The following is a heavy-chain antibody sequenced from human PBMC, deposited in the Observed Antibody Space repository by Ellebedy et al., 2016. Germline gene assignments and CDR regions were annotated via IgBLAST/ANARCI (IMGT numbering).Heavy chain of an antibody. CDR3: ATSRYGSFDI. V-gene: IGHV3-53*01. Sequence: GESLKISXAASGFSVSSNDMSWVRQRPGKGLECVSLISSGGATFYADSVKGRFTISTDTSKNALYLQMNSLSAEDTAVYYCATSRYGSFDIWGRGTMVTVSS. CDR1: GFSVSSND. D-gene: IGHD6-13*01. CDR2: ISSGGAT. J-gene: IGHJ3*02.